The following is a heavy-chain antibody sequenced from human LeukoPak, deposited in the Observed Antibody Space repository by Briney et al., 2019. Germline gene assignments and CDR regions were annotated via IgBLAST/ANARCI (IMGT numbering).Heavy chain of an antibody. Sequence: GGSLRLSCSASGFTFSSYAMHWVRQAPGKGLEYVSAISSNGATTYYADSVKGRFTISRDNSKNTLYFQMSSLRPEDTAVYYCVKIVMAGGYFDYWGQGTLVTVSS. CDR2: ISSNGATT. J-gene: IGHJ4*02. CDR1: GFTFSSYA. D-gene: IGHD3-16*01. CDR3: VKIVMAGGYFDY. V-gene: IGHV3-64*05.